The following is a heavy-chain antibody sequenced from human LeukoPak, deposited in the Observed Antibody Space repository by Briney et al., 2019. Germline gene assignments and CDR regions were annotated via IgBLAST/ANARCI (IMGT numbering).Heavy chain of an antibody. CDR3: ARDGDSSGYYAAFDI. J-gene: IGHJ3*02. Sequence: QPGGSLRLSCAASGFTFSSYSMNWVRQAPGKGLEWLSYISSSSSIIYYADSVKGRFTISRDNAKNSLYLQMNSLRDVDTAVYYCARDGDSSGYYAAFDIWGQGTMVTVSS. D-gene: IGHD3-22*01. CDR1: GFTFSSYS. V-gene: IGHV3-48*02. CDR2: ISSSSSII.